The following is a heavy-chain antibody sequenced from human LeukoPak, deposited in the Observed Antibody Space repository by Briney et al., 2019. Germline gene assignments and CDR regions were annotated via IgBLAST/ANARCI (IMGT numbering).Heavy chain of an antibody. CDR2: IYHSGST. Sequence: SETLSLTCTVSGYSISSGNYCGWCRQPPGRGLEWIAGIYHSGSTYYNPSLKRRGTITLDTSKKQLFLMLLTVMTAEAAVYYFARLAEIPVGDNAFDIWGQGTMVTVSS. J-gene: IGHJ3*02. D-gene: IGHD1-26*01. CDR3: ARLAEIPVGDNAFDI. CDR1: GYSISSGNY. V-gene: IGHV4-38-2*02.